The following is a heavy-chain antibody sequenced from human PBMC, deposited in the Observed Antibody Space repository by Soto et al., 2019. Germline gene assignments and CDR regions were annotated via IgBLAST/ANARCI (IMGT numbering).Heavy chain of an antibody. CDR3: ARSLFIASTDTEPFDS. CDR2: ISGGGNDR. D-gene: IGHD6-13*01. CDR1: GFTFSSYA. J-gene: IGHJ4*02. Sequence: GGSLRLSCAASGFTFSSYAMSWVRQAPGKGLEWVSAISGGGNDRFYADSVRGRFTISRDNSRNTLYFHMNSLRAEDTAVHYCARSLFIASTDTEPFDSWGQGTLLTVSS. V-gene: IGHV3-23*01.